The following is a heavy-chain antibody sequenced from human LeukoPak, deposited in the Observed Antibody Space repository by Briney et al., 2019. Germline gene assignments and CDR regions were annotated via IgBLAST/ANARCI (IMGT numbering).Heavy chain of an antibody. CDR2: MNPNSGNT. V-gene: IGHV1-8*01. D-gene: IGHD6-13*01. CDR1: GYTFTSYD. Sequence: ASVKVSCKASGYTFTSYDINWVRQATGQGLEWMGWMNPNSGNTGYAQKFQGRVTMTRNTSISTAYMELSSLRSEDTAVYYCAIRYSSSWTSHYGMDVWGQGTTVTVSS. J-gene: IGHJ6*02. CDR3: AIRYSSSWTSHYGMDV.